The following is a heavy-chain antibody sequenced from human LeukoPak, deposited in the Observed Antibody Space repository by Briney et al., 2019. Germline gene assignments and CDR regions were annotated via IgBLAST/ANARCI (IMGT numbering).Heavy chain of an antibody. Sequence: ASVKVSCKASGYTFTGYYMHWVRQAPGQGLEWMGWINPNSGGTNYAQKFQGRGTMTTDTSISTAYMELSRLRSDDTAVYYCASDTFTMVRGVSPDAFDIWGQGTMVTVSS. J-gene: IGHJ3*02. CDR3: ASDTFTMVRGVSPDAFDI. CDR2: INPNSGGT. V-gene: IGHV1-2*02. D-gene: IGHD3-10*01. CDR1: GYTFTGYY.